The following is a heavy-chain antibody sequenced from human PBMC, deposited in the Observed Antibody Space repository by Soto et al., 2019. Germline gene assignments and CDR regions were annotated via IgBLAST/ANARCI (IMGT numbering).Heavy chain of an antibody. CDR1: GFTFSSYS. CDR3: ARVIPYYYYMDV. J-gene: IGHJ6*03. Sequence: GGSLRLSCAASGFTFSSYSMNWVRQAPGKGLEWVSSISSSSSYIYYADSVKGRFTISRDNAKNSLYLQMNSLRAEDTAVYYCARVIPYYYYMDVWGKGTTVTASS. V-gene: IGHV3-21*01. CDR2: ISSSSSYI.